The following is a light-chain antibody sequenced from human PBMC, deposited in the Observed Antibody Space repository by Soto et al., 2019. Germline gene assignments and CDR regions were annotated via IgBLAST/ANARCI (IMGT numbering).Light chain of an antibody. CDR1: HNLLYNSNNKNY. CDR3: QQLNSYPLT. J-gene: IGKJ4*01. Sequence: DIVMTQSPDSLAVSLGERATINCKSGHNLLYNSNNKNYLAWYQQKAGQPPKLLIYWASARESGVPDRFSGSGSGTDFTLTISSLQAEDVAVYYCQQLNSYPLTFGGGTKVEIK. CDR2: WAS. V-gene: IGKV4-1*01.